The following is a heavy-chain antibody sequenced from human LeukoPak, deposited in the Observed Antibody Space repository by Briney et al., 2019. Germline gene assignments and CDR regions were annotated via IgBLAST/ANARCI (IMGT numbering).Heavy chain of an antibody. CDR3: AHRFFTYYYDSSGPERGAFDI. D-gene: IGHD3-22*01. Sequence: SGPTLVNPTQTLTLTCTFSGFSLSTSGVGVGWIRQPPGKALEWLALIYWDDDKRYSPSLKSRLTITKDTSKNQVVLTMTNMDPVDTATYSCAHRFFTYYYDSSGPERGAFDIWGQGTMVTVSS. CDR1: GFSLSTSGVG. V-gene: IGHV2-5*02. CDR2: IYWDDDK. J-gene: IGHJ3*02.